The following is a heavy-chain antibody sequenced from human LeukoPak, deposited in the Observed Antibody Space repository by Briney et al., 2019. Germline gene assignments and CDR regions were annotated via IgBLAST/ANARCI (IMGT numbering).Heavy chain of an antibody. CDR1: RFTFYYYG. D-gene: IGHD3-22*01. V-gene: IGHV3-20*04. CDR3: GRVSGLGSYYDSSGYPDY. J-gene: IGHJ4*02. Sequence: PAGSLTLSCAASRFTFYYYGIGWARHAPGEGREWVFGINWRGGRTGYGDAVKGRFTIWRGNAKNCLYLQMNSLRAEDTALYYCGRVSGLGSYYDSSGYPDYWGQGTLVSVSS. CDR2: INWRGGRT.